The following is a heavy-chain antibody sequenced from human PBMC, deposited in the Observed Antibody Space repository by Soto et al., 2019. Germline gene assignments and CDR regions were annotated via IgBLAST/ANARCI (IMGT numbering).Heavy chain of an antibody. Sequence: QVQLVQSGAEVKKPGASVRVSCKASGDTFTTYYVYWVRQAPGQGLEWMGKMKPSGVSAINAKKFHGTVTVTDDRSANTVYMELSSLIAVEPDVYFCVSVAMSCWGQGALVKVSS. CDR2: MKPSGVSA. CDR1: GDTFTTYY. V-gene: IGHV1-46*01. CDR3: VSVAMSC. J-gene: IGHJ4*02.